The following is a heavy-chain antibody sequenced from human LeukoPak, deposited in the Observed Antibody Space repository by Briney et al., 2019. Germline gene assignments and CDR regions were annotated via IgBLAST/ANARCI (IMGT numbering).Heavy chain of an antibody. CDR3: ASIPYSSGWYYYYYYGMDV. V-gene: IGHV3-21*01. CDR1: GFTFSSYS. CDR2: ISSSSSYI. D-gene: IGHD6-19*01. J-gene: IGHJ6*02. Sequence: GGSLRLSCAASGFTFSSYSMNWVRQAPGKGLGWVSSISSSSSYIYYADSVKGRFTISRDNAKNSLYLQMNSLRAEDTAVYYCASIPYSSGWYYYYYYGMDVWGQGTTVTVSS.